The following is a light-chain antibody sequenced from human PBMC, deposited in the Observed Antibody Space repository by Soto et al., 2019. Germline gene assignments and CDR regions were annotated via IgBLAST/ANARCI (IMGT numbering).Light chain of an antibody. J-gene: IGKJ1*01. CDR3: QQYGSSSPWT. Sequence: DIQMTQSPSTLSASVGDRVTITCRASQSISSWVAWYQQKPGKAPKLLIYKASSLETGVPSRFSRSGSGTEFTLTISSLQPDDFASYYCQQYGSSSPWTFGQGTKVEVK. CDR2: KAS. V-gene: IGKV1-5*03. CDR1: QSISSW.